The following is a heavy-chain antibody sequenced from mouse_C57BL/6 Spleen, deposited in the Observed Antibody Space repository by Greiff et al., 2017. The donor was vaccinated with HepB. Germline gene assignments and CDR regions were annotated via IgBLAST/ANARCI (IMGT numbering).Heavy chain of an antibody. CDR1: GYAFSSSW. J-gene: IGHJ3*01. CDR2: IYPGDGDT. CDR3: ARGEDGNLFAY. D-gene: IGHD2-1*01. Sequence: VQLQQSGPELVKPGASVKISCKASGYAFSSSWMNWVKQRPGKGLEWIGRIYPGDGDTNYNGKFKGKATLTADKSSSTAYMQLSSLTSEDSAVYFGARGEDGNLFAYWGQGTLVTVSA. V-gene: IGHV1-82*01.